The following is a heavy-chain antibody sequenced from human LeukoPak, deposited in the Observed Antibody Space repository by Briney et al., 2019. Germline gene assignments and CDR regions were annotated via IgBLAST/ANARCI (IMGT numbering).Heavy chain of an antibody. D-gene: IGHD4-23*01. CDR1: GGSISSYY. CDR2: IYTSGST. Sequence: SETLSLTCTVSGGSISSYYWSWIRQPPGKGLEWIGRIYTSGSTNYNPSLKSRVPMSVDTSKNQFSLKLSSVTAADPAVYYCASLDYGGNSRWGEGTLVTVSS. V-gene: IGHV4-4*07. J-gene: IGHJ4*02. CDR3: ASLDYGGNSR.